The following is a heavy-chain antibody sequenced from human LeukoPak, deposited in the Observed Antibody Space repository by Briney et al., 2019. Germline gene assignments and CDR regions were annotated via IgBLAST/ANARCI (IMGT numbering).Heavy chain of an antibody. CDR1: GYTFTSYG. CDR3: ARDLEPRPHDSSGYAVSPVDY. J-gene: IGHJ4*02. V-gene: IGHV1-18*01. CDR2: ISAYNGNT. D-gene: IGHD3-22*01. Sequence: ASVEVSCKASGYTFTSYGISWVRQAPGQGLEWMGWISAYNGNTNYAQKLQGRVTMTTDTSTSTAYMELRSLRSDDTAVYYCARDLEPRPHDSSGYAVSPVDYWGQGTLVTVSS.